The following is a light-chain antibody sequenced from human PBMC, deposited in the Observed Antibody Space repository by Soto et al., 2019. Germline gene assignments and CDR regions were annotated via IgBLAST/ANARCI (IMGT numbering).Light chain of an antibody. J-gene: IGKJ4*01. CDR1: QSVGTN. CDR2: GVS. CDR3: QQYHNWPLT. V-gene: IGKV3-15*01. Sequence: ERVMTQSPVTLSVSPGESVTLSCRASQSVGTNLAWYQQKPGQAPSLLIYGVSTRATGIPTRFSGSGSGTDFTLTISRLEPEDFAVYYCQQYHNWPLTFGGGTKVDIK.